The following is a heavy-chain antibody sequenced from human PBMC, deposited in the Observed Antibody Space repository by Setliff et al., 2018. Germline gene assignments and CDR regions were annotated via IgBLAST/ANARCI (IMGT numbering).Heavy chain of an antibody. CDR1: GFRLSDLY. Sequence: GSLRLSCAASGFRLSDLYMSWVRQVPGKGLEWLSKISGAGTTVYYADSVRGRFTISRDNAKNSLYLQMNSLRAEDSAVYYCARDGVFYAMDFWGQGTTVTVSS. J-gene: IGHJ6*02. D-gene: IGHD3-10*01. CDR3: ARDGVFYAMDF. V-gene: IGHV3-11*04. CDR2: ISGAGTTV.